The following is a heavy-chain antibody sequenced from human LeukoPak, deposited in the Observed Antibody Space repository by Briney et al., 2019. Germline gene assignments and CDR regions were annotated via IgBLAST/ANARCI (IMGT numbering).Heavy chain of an antibody. Sequence: GASVKVSCKASGYTFTSYYMPWVRQAPGQGLEWIGIINPSGGSTSYAQKFQGRVTMTRDTSTSTVYMELSSLRSEDTAVYYCARGPPNGATIFGVVINTGWFDPWGQGTLVTVSS. V-gene: IGHV1-46*01. CDR1: GYTFTSYY. D-gene: IGHD3-3*01. J-gene: IGHJ5*02. CDR2: INPSGGST. CDR3: ARGPPNGATIFGVVINTGWFDP.